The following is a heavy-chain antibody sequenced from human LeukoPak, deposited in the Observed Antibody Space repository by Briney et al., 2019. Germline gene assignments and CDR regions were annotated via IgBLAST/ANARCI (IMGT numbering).Heavy chain of an antibody. D-gene: IGHD4-23*01. CDR2: IIGSGGST. Sequence: GGSLILSCAASGFTFRSYALGWVRQAPGKGLDWVSGIIGSGGSTYYEDSVKGRFTIARDNSKNTLYLQMNSLRAEDTAVYYCAKATLRTTVIKGVLDYWGQGTLVTVSS. CDR1: GFTFRSYA. CDR3: AKATLRTTVIKGVLDY. J-gene: IGHJ4*02. V-gene: IGHV3-23*01.